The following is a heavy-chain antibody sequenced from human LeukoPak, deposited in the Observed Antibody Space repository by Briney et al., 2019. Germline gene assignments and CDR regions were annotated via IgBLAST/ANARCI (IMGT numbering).Heavy chain of an antibody. J-gene: IGHJ6*03. Sequence: PSETLSLTCPVSGGSISSGSYYWSWIRQPAGRGLEWFGRFYTSGTTNYNPSLKSRVTISVDTSKNQFSLKLSSVTAAVTAVYYCARGARPVLRFLEWLSDYMDVWGKGTTVTVTS. CDR3: ARGARPVLRFLEWLSDYMDV. V-gene: IGHV4-61*02. CDR1: GGSISSGSYY. D-gene: IGHD3-3*01. CDR2: FYTSGTT.